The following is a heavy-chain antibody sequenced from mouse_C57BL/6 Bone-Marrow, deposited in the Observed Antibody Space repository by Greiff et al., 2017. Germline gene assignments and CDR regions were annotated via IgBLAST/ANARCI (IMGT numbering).Heavy chain of an antibody. Sequence: VQLQQSGAELVRPGASVKLSCTASGFNIKDDYMHWVKQRPEQGLEWIGWVDPENGDTEYASKFQGKATITVDTSFNPAYLQLSSRTSEDTAVYYCTRIAYWGQGTLVTVSA. J-gene: IGHJ3*01. CDR1: GFNIKDDY. CDR2: VDPENGDT. V-gene: IGHV14-4*01. CDR3: TRIAY.